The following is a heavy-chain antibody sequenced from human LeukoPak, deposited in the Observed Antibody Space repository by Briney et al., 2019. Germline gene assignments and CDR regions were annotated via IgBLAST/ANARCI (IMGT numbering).Heavy chain of an antibody. D-gene: IGHD3-10*01. CDR2: IIPIFGTA. J-gene: IGHJ4*02. CDR1: GGTFSSYA. V-gene: IGHV1-69*13. Sequence: ASVKVSCKASGGTFSSYAISWVRQAPGQGLEWMGGIIPIFGTANYAQKFQGRVTITADESTSTAYMELSSLGSEDTAVYYCAKSLSTYYYGSGSSPFDYWGQGTLVTVSS. CDR3: AKSLSTYYYGSGSSPFDY.